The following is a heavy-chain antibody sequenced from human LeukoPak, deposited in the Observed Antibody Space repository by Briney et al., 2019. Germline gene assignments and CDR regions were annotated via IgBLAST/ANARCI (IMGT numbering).Heavy chain of an antibody. Sequence: SETLSLTCTVSGGSISRSSYYWGWIRQPPGKGLEWIGSIYYSGSTYYNPSLKSRVTISGDTSKNQFSLKLSSVTAADTAVYYCARHVGFITMVRGVINNNWFDPWGQGTLVTVSS. CDR2: IYYSGST. V-gene: IGHV4-39*01. CDR3: ARHVGFITMVRGVINNNWFDP. J-gene: IGHJ5*02. D-gene: IGHD3-10*01. CDR1: GGSISRSSYY.